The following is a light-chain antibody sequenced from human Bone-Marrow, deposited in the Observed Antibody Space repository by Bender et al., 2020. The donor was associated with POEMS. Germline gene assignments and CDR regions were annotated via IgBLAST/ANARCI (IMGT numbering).Light chain of an antibody. CDR1: SSNIGAHA. Sequence: QSVLTQPPSASGTPGQRVTISCSGGSSNIGAHAVNWYQHLPGTAPKLLIYSSHRRPSEVPDRFSGSRSGTSASLAISGLECEEGAEYYCAVWEDSLNGWVFGGGTELTVL. CDR3: AVWEDSLNGWV. CDR2: SSH. J-gene: IGLJ3*02. V-gene: IGLV1-44*01.